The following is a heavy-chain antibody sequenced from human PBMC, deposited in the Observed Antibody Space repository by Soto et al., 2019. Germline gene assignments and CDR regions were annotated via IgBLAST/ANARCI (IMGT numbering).Heavy chain of an antibody. J-gene: IGHJ3*02. D-gene: IGHD4-17*01. V-gene: IGHV3-23*01. CDR1: GFTFSSYA. Sequence: PGGSLRLSCAASGFTFSSYAMSWVRQAPVKGLAWVSAISDNGANTYYPDSVKGRFTISRDNSKNTLFLQMNSRRAEDTAVYYGVKGRGGDYGGAFDIWGQGTMVT. CDR3: VKGRGGDYGGAFDI. CDR2: ISDNGANT.